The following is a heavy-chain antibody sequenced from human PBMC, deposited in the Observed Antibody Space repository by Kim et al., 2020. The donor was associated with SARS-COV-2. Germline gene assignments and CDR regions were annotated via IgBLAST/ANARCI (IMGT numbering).Heavy chain of an antibody. V-gene: IGHV4-39*01. CDR2: FYYTGTM. CDR3: ARRSRGDGSPGY. CDR1: GGSFSTSSYY. D-gene: IGHD3-16*01. J-gene: IGHJ4*02. Sequence: SETLSLTCTVSGGSFSTSSYYWDWIRQPPGKGLEWIGGFYYTGTMYFNPSLKSRVTISVDTSKKQFSPKLTSVTAADTAVYYCARRSRGDGSPGYWGQGT.